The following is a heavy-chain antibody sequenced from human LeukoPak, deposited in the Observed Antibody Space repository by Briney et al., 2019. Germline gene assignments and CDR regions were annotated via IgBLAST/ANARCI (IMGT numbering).Heavy chain of an antibody. CDR1: GGSFSSYY. D-gene: IGHD3-16*02. CDR2: IYYSGST. J-gene: IGHJ4*02. Sequence: SETLSLTCTVSGGSFSSYYWGWIRQPPGKGLEWIGSIYYSGSTYYNPSLKSRVTISVDTSKNQFSLKLSSVTAADTAVYYCARFPYSYDYVWGSYRQGAYFDYWGQGTLVTVSS. V-gene: IGHV4-39*01. CDR3: ARFPYSYDYVWGSYRQGAYFDY.